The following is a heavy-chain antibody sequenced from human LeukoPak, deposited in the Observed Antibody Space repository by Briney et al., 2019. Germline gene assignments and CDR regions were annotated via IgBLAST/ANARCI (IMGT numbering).Heavy chain of an antibody. Sequence: GASVKVSCKASGGTFSSYAISWVRQAPGQGLEWMGGIIPIFGTANYAQKFQGRVTITTDESTSTAYMELSSLRSEDTAVYYYARHQTPDPHQYYYYGMDVWGQGTTVTVSS. J-gene: IGHJ6*02. CDR3: ARHQTPDPHQYYYYGMDV. D-gene: IGHD2-2*01. CDR2: IIPIFGTA. V-gene: IGHV1-69*05. CDR1: GGTFSSYA.